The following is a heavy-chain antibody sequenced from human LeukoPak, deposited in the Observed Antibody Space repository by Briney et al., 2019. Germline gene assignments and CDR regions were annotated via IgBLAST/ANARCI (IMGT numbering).Heavy chain of an antibody. CDR3: AREVRDPPLEYYYYYMDV. D-gene: IGHD2-2*01. J-gene: IGHJ6*03. V-gene: IGHV1-18*01. Sequence: ASVKVSCKASGYTFTSYGISWVRQAPGQGLEWMGWISAYNGNTNYAQKLQGRVTMTTDTSTSTAYMELRSLRSDDTAVYYCAREVRDPPLEYYYYYMDVWGKGTTVTVSS. CDR1: GYTFTSYG. CDR2: ISAYNGNT.